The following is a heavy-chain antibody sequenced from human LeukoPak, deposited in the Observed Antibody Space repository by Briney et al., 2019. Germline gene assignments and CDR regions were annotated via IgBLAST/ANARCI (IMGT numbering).Heavy chain of an antibody. D-gene: IGHD2-15*01. V-gene: IGHV3-30*02. CDR2: ITHDGSKD. CDR1: GFTFKTYG. J-gene: IGHJ4*01. Sequence: PGGSLRLSCEASGFTFKTYGMHWVRQPPGKGLEWIAFITHDGSKDFYVDSVKDRLTISRDNSKNMVFLQVDSLGPEDTAVYYCAKDANWVARGDYFDHWGHGTLVTVSS. CDR3: AKDANWVARGDYFDH.